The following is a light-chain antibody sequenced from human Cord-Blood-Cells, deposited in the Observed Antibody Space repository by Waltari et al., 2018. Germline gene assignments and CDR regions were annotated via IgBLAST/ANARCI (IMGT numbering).Light chain of an antibody. CDR1: SSDVGGYNY. CDR2: DVS. V-gene: IGLV2-14*03. CDR3: SSYTSSSTLV. Sequence: QSALTQPASVSGSPGQSITISCTGTSSDVGGYNYVSWSQQHPGKAPKLMIFDVSNRPSGVSNRFSVSKSGHTASLTISGLQAEDEADYYCSSYTSSSTLVFGGGTKLTVL. J-gene: IGLJ3*02.